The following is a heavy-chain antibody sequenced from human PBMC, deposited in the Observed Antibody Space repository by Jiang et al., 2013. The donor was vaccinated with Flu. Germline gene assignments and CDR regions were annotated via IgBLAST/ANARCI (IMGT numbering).Heavy chain of an antibody. CDR2: IIAGGGST. Sequence: GLVKPGGSLRLSCAASGFTFSNAWMNWVRQAPGKGLEWVSGIIAGGGSTYYADSVKGRFTISRDNSKNTLYLQMDSLRAEDTAVYNCAKDLTSEVYYFDYWGQGTLVTVSS. D-gene: IGHD3-3*01. CDR1: GFTFSNAW. CDR3: AKDLTSEVYYFDY. J-gene: IGHJ4*02. V-gene: IGHV3-23*01.